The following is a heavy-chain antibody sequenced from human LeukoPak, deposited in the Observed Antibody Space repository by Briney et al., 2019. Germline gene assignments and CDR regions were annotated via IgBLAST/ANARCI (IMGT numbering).Heavy chain of an antibody. J-gene: IGHJ4*02. CDR1: GYTFTSYG. V-gene: IGHV1-18*01. D-gene: IGHD4-11*01. CDR3: ARGLQIGFLEY. Sequence: ASVKVSCKASGYTFTSYGISWVRQAPGQGHEWMGWISAYNGNTNYAQKLQGRVTLTTDTSTSTAYMEVRSLTSDDTAVYYCARGLQIGFLEYWGQGTLVTVSS. CDR2: ISAYNGNT.